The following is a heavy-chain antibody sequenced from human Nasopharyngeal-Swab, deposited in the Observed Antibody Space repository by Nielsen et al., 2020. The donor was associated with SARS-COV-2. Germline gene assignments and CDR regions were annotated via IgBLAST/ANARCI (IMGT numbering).Heavy chain of an antibody. Sequence: WIRQPPGKGLEWVSYISSSGTTIYYADSVKGRFTISRDNAKNSLYLQMNSLRAEDTAVYYCAREEGLRAYWSGSPLRYYYYGMDVWGQGTTVTVSS. J-gene: IGHJ6*02. D-gene: IGHD3-10*01. CDR3: AREEGLRAYWSGSPLRYYYYGMDV. CDR2: ISSSGTTI. V-gene: IGHV3-11*01.